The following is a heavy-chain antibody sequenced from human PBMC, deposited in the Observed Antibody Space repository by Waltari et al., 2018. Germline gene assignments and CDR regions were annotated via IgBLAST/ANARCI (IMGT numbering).Heavy chain of an antibody. V-gene: IGHV3-7*01. CDR3: ARVSWDTITRKGIDY. J-gene: IGHJ4*02. CDR2: IKQDGSEK. D-gene: IGHD1-26*01. CDR1: GFTFSTYW. Sequence: EVQLVESGGDLVQPGGALRLSCAASGFTFSTYWMSWVRQAPGKGLEGVANIKQDGSEKLYVDSVKGRFTISRDNARNSLYLQMNSLRGEDTAVYYCARVSWDTITRKGIDYWGLGTLVIVSS.